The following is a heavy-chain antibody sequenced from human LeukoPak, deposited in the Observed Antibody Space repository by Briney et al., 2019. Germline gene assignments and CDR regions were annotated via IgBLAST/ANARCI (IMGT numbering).Heavy chain of an antibody. CDR3: ATDRPTGASRVFLVQ. D-gene: IGHD3-3*01. Sequence: PGGSLRLSCAASGFTFSSYELYWVCQAPGKGLEWISYISTSSGTIKYANSVRGRFTISRDNAKNSMYLLMNNLRAEDTGVYYCATDRPTGASRVFLVQWGQGTLVTVSS. J-gene: IGHJ4*02. V-gene: IGHV3-48*03. CDR1: GFTFSSYE. CDR2: ISTSSGTI.